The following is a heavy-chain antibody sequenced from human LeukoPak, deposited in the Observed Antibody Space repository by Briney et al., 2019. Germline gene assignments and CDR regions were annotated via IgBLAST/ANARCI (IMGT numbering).Heavy chain of an antibody. CDR1: GFTFSSYW. CDR2: INSDGSST. J-gene: IGHJ6*04. Sequence: GGSLRLSCAASGFTFSSYWMHWVRQAPGKGLVWVSRINSDGSSTSYADSVKDRFTISRDNAKNTLYLQMNSLRAEDTAVYYCARDGVLWFGEQYYYAMDVWGKGTTVTASS. V-gene: IGHV3-74*01. CDR3: ARDGVLWFGEQYYYAMDV. D-gene: IGHD3-10*01.